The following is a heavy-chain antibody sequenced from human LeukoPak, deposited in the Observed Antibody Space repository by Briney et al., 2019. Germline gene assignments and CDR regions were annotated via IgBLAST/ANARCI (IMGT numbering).Heavy chain of an antibody. J-gene: IGHJ4*02. CDR2: IYSGGST. D-gene: IGHD4-17*01. V-gene: IGHV3-66*01. Sequence: GGSLRLSYAASGFTVSSNYMSWVRQAPGKGLEWVSVIYSGGSTYYADSVKGRFTVSRDNSKNTLYLQMNSLRAEDTAVYYCAREFYGGYYFDYWGQGTLVTVSS. CDR1: GFTVSSNY. CDR3: AREFYGGYYFDY.